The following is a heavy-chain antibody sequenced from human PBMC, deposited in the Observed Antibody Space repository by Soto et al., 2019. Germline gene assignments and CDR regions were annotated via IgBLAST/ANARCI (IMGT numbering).Heavy chain of an antibody. Sequence: SETLSLTCSVSGDSISSYYWSWIRQPAGKGLEWIGRVHTSGDTHYNPSLKSRVSMSVDTSKNQSSLKLSSATAADTAVYQCARGYLEAVVGRTPFSCHYWGRGSMGNVS. CDR1: GDSISSYY. J-gene: IGHJ4*02. D-gene: IGHD6-19*01. CDR2: VHTSGDT. V-gene: IGHV4-4*07. CDR3: ARGYLEAVVGRTPFSCHY.